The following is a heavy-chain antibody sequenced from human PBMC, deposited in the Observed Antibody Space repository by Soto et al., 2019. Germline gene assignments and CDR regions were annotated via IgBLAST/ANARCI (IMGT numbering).Heavy chain of an antibody. D-gene: IGHD3-10*01. Sequence: SGPTLVNPTQTLTLTCTFSGFSLSTSGMCVSWIRQPPGKALEWLARIDWDDDKYYSTSLKTRLTISKDTSKNQVVLTMTNMDPVDISTYYCARTTMVRGVTDGMDVWGQGTTVTVSS. CDR3: ARTTMVRGVTDGMDV. CDR1: GFSLSTSGMC. V-gene: IGHV2-70*11. CDR2: IDWDDDK. J-gene: IGHJ6*02.